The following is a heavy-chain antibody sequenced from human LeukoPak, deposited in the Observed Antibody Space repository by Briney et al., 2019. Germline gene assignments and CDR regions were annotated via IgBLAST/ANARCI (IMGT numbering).Heavy chain of an antibody. CDR3: ARKPGSGYYGAFDI. CDR2: IDSSGKST. CDR1: GFTFSSSV. J-gene: IGHJ3*02. D-gene: IGHD3-22*01. V-gene: IGHV3-64*01. Sequence: GGSLRLSCAASGFTFSSSVMHWVRQGPGKGLEYVSGIDSSGKSTHYATSLKDRFIISRDNSKNTLYLQMNSLRAEDTAVYYCARKPGSGYYGAFDIWGQGTVVTVSS.